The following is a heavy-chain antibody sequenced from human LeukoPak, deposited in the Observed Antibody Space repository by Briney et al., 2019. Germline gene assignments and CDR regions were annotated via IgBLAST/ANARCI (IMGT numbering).Heavy chain of an antibody. CDR3: AKGRRDGYNFDFDY. Sequence: GGSLRLSCAASGFTFSSYAMNWVRQAPGKGLEWVSTISGGGGSTYYADSVKGRFTISRDNSKNTLYLQMNSLRAEDTAVYYCAKGRRDGYNFDFDYWGQGTLVTVSS. CDR2: ISGGGGST. J-gene: IGHJ4*02. V-gene: IGHV3-23*01. CDR1: GFTFSSYA. D-gene: IGHD5-24*01.